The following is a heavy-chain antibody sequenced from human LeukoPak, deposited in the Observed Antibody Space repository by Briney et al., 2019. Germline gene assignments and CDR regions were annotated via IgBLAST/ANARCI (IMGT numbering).Heavy chain of an antibody. CDR1: GVSMSGGDY. D-gene: IGHD1-26*01. CDR3: ARVIEYSGRFDP. CDR2: IFYRGNT. V-gene: IGHV4-31*03. J-gene: IGHJ5*02. Sequence: SETLCLTCIVSGVSMSGGDYWSWIRQHPGKGLEWIGYIFYRGNTYYSPSLKSRVSMSIDTSKNQFSLMLSSVTAADTAVYYCARVIEYSGRFDPWGQGTLVTVFS.